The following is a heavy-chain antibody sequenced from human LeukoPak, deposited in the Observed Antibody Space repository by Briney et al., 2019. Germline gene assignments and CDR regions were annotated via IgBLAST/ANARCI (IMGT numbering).Heavy chain of an antibody. CDR3: ARVWRRGAWDPLYDSSGYYYLNWFDP. CDR2: INPSGGST. D-gene: IGHD3-22*01. V-gene: IGHV1-46*01. J-gene: IGHJ5*02. CDR1: GYTFTSYY. Sequence: ASVKVSCKASGYTFTSYYTHWVRQAPGQGLEWMGIINPSGGSTSYAQKFQGRVTMTRDTSTSTAYMELSSLRSEDTAVYYCARVWRRGAWDPLYDSSGYYYLNWFDPWGQGTLVTVSS.